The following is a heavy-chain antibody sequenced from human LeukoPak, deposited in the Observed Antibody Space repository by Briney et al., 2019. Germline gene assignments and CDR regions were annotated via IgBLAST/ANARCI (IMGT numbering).Heavy chain of an antibody. CDR3: AREPAAAGKNWFDP. D-gene: IGHD6-25*01. Sequence: GGSLRLSCAASGFTFRTCGMNWVRQAPGKGLEWVSSISGSSNYIYYADSVKGRFTISRDNAKNSLYLQMNSLRAEDTAMYYCAREPAAAGKNWFDPWGQGTLVTVSS. J-gene: IGHJ5*02. CDR2: ISGSSNYI. CDR1: GFTFRTCG. V-gene: IGHV3-21*01.